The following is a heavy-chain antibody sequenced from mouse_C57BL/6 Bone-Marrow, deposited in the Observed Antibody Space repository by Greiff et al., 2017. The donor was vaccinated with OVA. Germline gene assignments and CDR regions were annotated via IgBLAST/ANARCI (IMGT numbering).Heavy chain of an antibody. CDR3: ARRNYDFLRRYFDV. V-gene: IGHV5-6*01. Sequence: EVKLMESGGDLVKPGGSLKLSCAASGFTFSSYGMSWVRQTPDKRLEWVATISSGGSYTYYPDSVKGRFTISRDNAKNTLYLQMSSLKSEDTAMYYCARRNYDFLRRYFDVWGTGTTVTVSS. CDR1: GFTFSSYG. CDR2: ISSGGSYT. J-gene: IGHJ1*03. D-gene: IGHD2-4*01.